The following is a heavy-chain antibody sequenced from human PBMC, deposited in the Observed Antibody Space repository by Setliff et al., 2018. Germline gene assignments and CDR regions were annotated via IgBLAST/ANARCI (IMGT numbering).Heavy chain of an antibody. V-gene: IGHV7-4-1*02. D-gene: IGHD4-17*01. CDR2: INTKTGDP. CDR3: ARADHLVTTTFDY. Sequence: ASVKVSCKASGYSLSNYVMNWVRQAPGQGLEWMGWINTKTGDPSYAQGYTGRFAFSLDTSGSTTYLDISTLKAEDTATYFCARADHLVTTTFDYWGQGTLVTVSS. J-gene: IGHJ4*01. CDR1: GYSLSNYV.